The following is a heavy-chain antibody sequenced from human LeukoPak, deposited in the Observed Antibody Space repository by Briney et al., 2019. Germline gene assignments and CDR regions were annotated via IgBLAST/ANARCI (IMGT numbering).Heavy chain of an antibody. CDR1: CSSISSYY. D-gene: IGHD4-17*01. CDR2: NYYSGST. J-gene: IGHJ5*02. V-gene: IGHV4-59*01. Sequence: SSTLALTWTVSCSSISSYYWSWIRQPPGEVLELIWYNYYSGSTNYNPSLKGRVTISVDTSKNQFSLKLSSVTAADTAVYYCAREHYGDYDNGFDPWGQGALVTVAS. CDR3: AREHYGDYDNGFDP.